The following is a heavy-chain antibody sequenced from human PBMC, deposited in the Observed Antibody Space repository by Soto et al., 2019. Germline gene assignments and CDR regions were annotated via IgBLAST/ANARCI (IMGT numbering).Heavy chain of an antibody. V-gene: IGHV3-48*02. J-gene: IGHJ6*02. CDR3: ARKNTYYYDSSGRMDV. D-gene: IGHD3-22*01. CDR1: GCTFSSYS. CDR2: ISSSSSTI. Sequence: PGGSLRLSCAASGCTFSSYSMNWVRQAPGKGLEWVSYISSSSSTIYYADSVKGRFTISRDNAKNSLYLQMNSLRDEDTAVYYCARKNTYYYDSSGRMDVWGQGTTVTVSS.